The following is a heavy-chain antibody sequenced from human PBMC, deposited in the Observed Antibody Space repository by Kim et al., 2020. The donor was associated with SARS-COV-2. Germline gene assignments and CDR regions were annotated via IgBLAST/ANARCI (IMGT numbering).Heavy chain of an antibody. Sequence: ASVKVSCKASGYTFTSYGISWVRQAPGQGLEWMGWISAYNGNTNYAQKLQGRVTMTTDTSTSTAYMELRSLRSDDTAMYYCATGYYGSGSSIGFDPWGQGTLVTVSP. V-gene: IGHV1-18*04. D-gene: IGHD3-10*01. CDR3: ATGYYGSGSSIGFDP. CDR1: GYTFTSYG. CDR2: ISAYNGNT. J-gene: IGHJ5*02.